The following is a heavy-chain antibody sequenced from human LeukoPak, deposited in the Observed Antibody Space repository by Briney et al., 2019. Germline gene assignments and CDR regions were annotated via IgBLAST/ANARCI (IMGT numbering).Heavy chain of an antibody. V-gene: IGHV4-59*01. CDR3: ARERSGSYYMIFDY. J-gene: IGHJ4*02. Sequence: SETLSLTCTVSGGSISSYYWSWIRQPPGKGLEWIGYIYYSGSTNYNPSLKSRVTISVDTSKNQFSLKLSPVTAADTAVYYCARERSGSYYMIFDYWGQGTLVTVSS. D-gene: IGHD3-10*01. CDR1: GGSISSYY. CDR2: IYYSGST.